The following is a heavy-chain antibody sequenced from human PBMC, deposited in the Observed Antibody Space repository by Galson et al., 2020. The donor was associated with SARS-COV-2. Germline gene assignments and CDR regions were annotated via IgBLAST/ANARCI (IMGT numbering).Heavy chain of an antibody. CDR1: GLTFSHHA. Sequence: GGSLRLSCAVSGLTFSHHAMPWVPQAPGKGWEWISAISSVSGSTYYADSMKGRFTITRDNSKKSRFLQMNSLRSEDTALYYCAKNAPGYYTAHDYFYMEVWGKGTTVTVSS. CDR3: AKNAPGYYTAHDYFYMEV. D-gene: IGHD3-10*01. V-gene: IGHV3-23*01. CDR2: ISSVSGST. J-gene: IGHJ6*03.